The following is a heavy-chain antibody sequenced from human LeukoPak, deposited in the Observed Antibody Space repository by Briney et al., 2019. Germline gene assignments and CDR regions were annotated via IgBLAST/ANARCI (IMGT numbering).Heavy chain of an antibody. Sequence: GGSLRLSCAPSGFTFSSYWVSWVRQARGEGLEWVANIKQDGSEKYYVDSVTGRFTISKDNAKNSLYLQMNSLRAEDTAVYCCARGSYYYGSGSYLPLDYWGQGTLVSVSS. CDR1: GFTFSSYW. D-gene: IGHD3-10*01. V-gene: IGHV3-7*01. J-gene: IGHJ4*02. CDR3: ARGSYYYGSGSYLPLDY. CDR2: IKQDGSEK.